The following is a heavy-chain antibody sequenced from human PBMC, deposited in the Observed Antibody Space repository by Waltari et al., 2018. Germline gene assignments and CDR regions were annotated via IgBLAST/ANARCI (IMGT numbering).Heavy chain of an antibody. Sequence: EVQLLESGGGLVQPGGSLRLSCAASGLTLRNYVTRWGGQVSGTGLGGISARSGSCGLQYYAYSVKVRFTISGDNSRNTLYLQMNSLRAEDTALYYCAKAYYHDKSDYSPGYWGQGTLVRVSS. CDR3: AKAYYHDKSDYSPGY. CDR2: RSGSCGLQ. V-gene: IGHV3-23*01. J-gene: IGHJ4*02. CDR1: GLTLRNYV. D-gene: IGHD3-22*01.